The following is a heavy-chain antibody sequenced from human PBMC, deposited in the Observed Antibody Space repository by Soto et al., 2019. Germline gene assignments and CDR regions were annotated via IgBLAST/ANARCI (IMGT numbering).Heavy chain of an antibody. D-gene: IGHD3-3*01. CDR2: IIPIFGTA. J-gene: IGHJ6*02. V-gene: IGHV1-69*13. Sequence: SVKVSCKASGGTFSSYAISWVRQAPGQGLEWMGGIIPIFGTANYAQKFQGRVTITADESTSTAYMELSSLRSEDTAVYYCARDKYYDFWSGYWVTYGMDVWGQGTTVTVSS. CDR1: GGTFSSYA. CDR3: ARDKYYDFWSGYWVTYGMDV.